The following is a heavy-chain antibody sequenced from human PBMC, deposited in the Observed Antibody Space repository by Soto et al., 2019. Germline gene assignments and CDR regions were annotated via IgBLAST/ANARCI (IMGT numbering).Heavy chain of an antibody. Sequence: GGSLRLSCAASGFTFSSYGMHWVRQAPGKGLEWVAVIWYDGSNKYYADSVKGRFTISRDNSKNTLYLQMNSLRAEDTAVYYCARDTRNLYGGNSKPDYYFDYWGQGTLVTVSS. D-gene: IGHD4-17*01. CDR1: GFTFSSYG. V-gene: IGHV3-33*01. J-gene: IGHJ4*02. CDR2: IWYDGSNK. CDR3: ARDTRNLYGGNSKPDYYFDY.